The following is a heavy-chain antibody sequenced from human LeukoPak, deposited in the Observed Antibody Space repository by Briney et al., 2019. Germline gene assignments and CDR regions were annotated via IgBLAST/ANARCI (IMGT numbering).Heavy chain of an antibody. CDR2: INWNGGST. CDR1: GFTFDDYG. J-gene: IGHJ6*03. V-gene: IGHV3-20*04. CDR3: ARGRMVRGVIHYYYYMDV. Sequence: SGGSLRLSCAASGFTFDDYGMNWVRQAPGKGLEWVSGINWNGGSTGYADSVKGRFTISRDNAKNSLYPQMNSLRAEDTALYYCARGRMVRGVIHYYYYMDVWGKGTTVTVSS. D-gene: IGHD3-10*01.